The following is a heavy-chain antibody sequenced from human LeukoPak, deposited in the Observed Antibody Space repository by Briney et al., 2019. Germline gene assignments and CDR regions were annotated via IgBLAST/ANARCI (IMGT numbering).Heavy chain of an antibody. D-gene: IGHD3-22*01. CDR3: AGRTYYYDTSYYYYAPFDY. CDR2: IIPVFGTA. J-gene: IGHJ4*02. V-gene: IGHV1-69*13. CDR1: VRTFSTFA. Sequence: GASVKVSCKASVRTFSTFAINWVRQAPGQGLEWMGGIIPVFGTANYVQKFQDRVTITADESTSTAYMELSSLRSEDTAVYYCAGRTYYYDTSYYYYAPFDYWGQGTLVTVSS.